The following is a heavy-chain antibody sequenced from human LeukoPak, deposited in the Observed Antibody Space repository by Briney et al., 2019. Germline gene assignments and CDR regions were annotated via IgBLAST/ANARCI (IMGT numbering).Heavy chain of an antibody. J-gene: IGHJ4*02. D-gene: IGHD7-27*01. CDR1: GGSISSGGYS. CDR3: ARGSQFELGKGSYFDY. Sequence: SETLSLTCAVSGGSISSGGYSWSWIRQPPGKGLEWIGYIYHSGSTYYNPSLKSRVTISVDRSKNQFSLKLSSVTAADTAVYYCARGSQFELGKGSYFDYWGQGTLVTVSS. V-gene: IGHV4-30-2*01. CDR2: IYHSGST.